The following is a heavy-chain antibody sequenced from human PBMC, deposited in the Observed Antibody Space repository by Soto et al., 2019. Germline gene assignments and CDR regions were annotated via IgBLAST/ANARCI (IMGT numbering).Heavy chain of an antibody. D-gene: IGHD6-19*01. V-gene: IGHV4-39*02. CDR1: SGSISSTIYS. J-gene: IGHJ6*02. CDR3: AREASSGSTDYYGMDV. Sequence: PSETLSLTCTVSSGSISSTIYSWDWIRQPPGKGLEWIGSIFYSGSTYYNPSLKSRVTISVDTSKNQFSLTLTSVTAADTAVYYCAREASSGSTDYYGMDVWGQGTTVTVSS. CDR2: IFYSGST.